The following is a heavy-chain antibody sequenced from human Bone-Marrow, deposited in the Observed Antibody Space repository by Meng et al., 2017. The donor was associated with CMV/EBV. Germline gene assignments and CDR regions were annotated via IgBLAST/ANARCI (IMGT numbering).Heavy chain of an antibody. CDR3: ARTKQYCSSTSCYPYYYCGMDV. D-gene: IGHD2-2*01. CDR1: GVSVSTVAYY. J-gene: IGHJ6*02. CDR2: IDNSGST. V-gene: IGHV4-61*03. Sequence: SETLSLTCSVSGVSVSTVAYYWSWIRQPPGKGLEWIGSIDNSGSTRYKSSLKSRVTISMDMSENHFSLNLSFVTAADTAVYYCARTKQYCSSTSCYPYYYCGMDVWGQGTTVTVYS.